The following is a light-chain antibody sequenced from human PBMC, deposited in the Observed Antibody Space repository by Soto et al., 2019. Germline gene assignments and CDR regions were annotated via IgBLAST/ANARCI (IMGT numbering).Light chain of an antibody. V-gene: IGLV2-8*01. J-gene: IGLJ2*01. CDR1: SSDVGGYNY. CDR2: EVS. CDR3: SSYAGSNNLV. Sequence: QSVLTQPDYVSGSPGQSVTISCTGTSSDVGGYNYVSWYQQHPGKAPKLMIYEVSKRPSGVPDRFSGSKSGNTASLTVSGLQAEDEADYYCSSYAGSNNLVFGGGTKLTVL.